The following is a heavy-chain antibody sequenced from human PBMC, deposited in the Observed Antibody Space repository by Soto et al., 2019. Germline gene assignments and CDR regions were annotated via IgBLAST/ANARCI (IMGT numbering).Heavy chain of an antibody. J-gene: IGHJ4*02. D-gene: IGHD3-3*01. CDR1: GGTFSSYA. V-gene: IGHV1-69*06. CDR3: ALNTPLLTPLDFWSGYSFDY. CDR2: IIPIFGTA. Sequence: GASVKVSCKASGGTFSSYAISWVRQAPGQGLEWMGGIIPIFGTANYAQKFQGRVTITADKSTSTAYMELSSLRSEDTAVYYCALNTPLLTPLDFWSGYSFDYWGQGTLVTVSS.